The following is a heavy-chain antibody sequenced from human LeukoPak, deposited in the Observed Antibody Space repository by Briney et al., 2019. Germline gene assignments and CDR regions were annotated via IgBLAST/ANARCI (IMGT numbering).Heavy chain of an antibody. CDR1: GESFSGFY. CDR3: ARVRRLIGYCSSTSCYAPYYYYYMDV. CDR2: INHSGAT. D-gene: IGHD2-2*01. J-gene: IGHJ6*03. V-gene: IGHV4-34*01. Sequence: SQTLSLTCAVYGESFSGFYWSWIRQPPGRGLEWIGEINHSGATNCNPSLKSRVTISVDTSKNQFSLKLSSVTAADTAVYYCARVRRLIGYCSSTSCYAPYYYYYMDVWGKGTTVTVSS.